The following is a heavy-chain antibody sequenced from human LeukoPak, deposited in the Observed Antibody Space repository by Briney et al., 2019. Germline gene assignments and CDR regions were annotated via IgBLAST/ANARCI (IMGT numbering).Heavy chain of an antibody. CDR1: EFTLSSYA. CDR3: AKGMYDILTGYYSYYYYGMDV. D-gene: IGHD3-9*01. Sequence: GGSLRLSCAASEFTLSSYAMTWVRQTPGKGLEWVSGISGSGGSTYYADSVKGRLTISRDNSKNTLYLQMNSLRAEDTAVYYCAKGMYDILTGYYSYYYYGMDVWGQGTTVTVSS. CDR2: ISGSGGST. V-gene: IGHV3-23*01. J-gene: IGHJ6*02.